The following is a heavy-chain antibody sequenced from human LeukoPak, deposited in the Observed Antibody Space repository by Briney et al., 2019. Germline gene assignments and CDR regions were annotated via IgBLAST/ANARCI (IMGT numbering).Heavy chain of an antibody. CDR3: ARDLKGPVNDVFDV. V-gene: IGHV3-74*01. J-gene: IGHJ3*01. CDR2: SNSDGSST. Sequence: GGSLRLSCAASGFTFKTYWMHWVRQAPGKGLVWVSHSNSDGSSTSYADSVRGRFTISRDNAKNTLYLQMNSLRAEDTAVYYCARDLKGPVNDVFDVWGQGTMVTVSS. CDR1: GFTFKTYW. D-gene: IGHD4-23*01.